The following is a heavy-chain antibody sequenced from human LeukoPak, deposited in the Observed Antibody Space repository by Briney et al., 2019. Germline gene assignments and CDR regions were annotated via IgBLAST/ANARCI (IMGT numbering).Heavy chain of an antibody. D-gene: IGHD3-16*02. CDR3: ATHDYVWGSYRAFDY. J-gene: IGHJ4*02. CDR1: GYTFTSYG. V-gene: IGHV1-24*01. Sequence: EASVKVSCKASGYTFTSYGISWVRQAPGKGLEWMGGFDPEDGETIYAQKFQGRVTMTEDTSTDTAYMELSSLRSEDTAVYYCATHDYVWGSYRAFDYWGQGTLVTVSS. CDR2: FDPEDGET.